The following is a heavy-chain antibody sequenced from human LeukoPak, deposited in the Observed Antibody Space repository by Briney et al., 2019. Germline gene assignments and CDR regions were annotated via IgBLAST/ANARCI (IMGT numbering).Heavy chain of an antibody. J-gene: IGHJ1*01. CDR2: MTSGRST. CDR3: ASDSYSPEYFQH. Sequence: GGSLRLSCAASGFSVSNNYMSWVRQAPGKGLEWVSVMTSGRSTFYADSVKGRFTISRDNSKNTLSLQMNSLRAEDTAVYYCASDSYSPEYFQHWGQGTLVT. D-gene: IGHD2-15*01. V-gene: IGHV3-66*01. CDR1: GFSVSNNY.